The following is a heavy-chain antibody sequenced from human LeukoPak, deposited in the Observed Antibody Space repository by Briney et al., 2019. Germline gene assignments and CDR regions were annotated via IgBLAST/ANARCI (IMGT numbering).Heavy chain of an antibody. D-gene: IGHD3-9*01. CDR3: ARPGYDILTGYSYYYFDY. CDR1: GYTFTSYA. CDR2: INPSGGST. Sequence: GASVKVSCKASGYTFTSYAMNWVRQAPGQGLEWMGIINPSGGSTSYAQKFQGRVTMTRDMSTSTVYMELSSLRSEDTAVYYCARPGYDILTGYSYYYFDYWGQGTLVTVSS. V-gene: IGHV1-46*01. J-gene: IGHJ4*02.